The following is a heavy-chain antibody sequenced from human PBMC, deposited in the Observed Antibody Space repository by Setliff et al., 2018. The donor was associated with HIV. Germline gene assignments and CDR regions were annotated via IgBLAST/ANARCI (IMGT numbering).Heavy chain of an antibody. CDR1: GYSFTNYC. CDR2: IYPGDSTI. D-gene: IGHD2-21*02. CDR3: IRRRRAPGTADLESY. J-gene: IGHJ4*02. V-gene: IGHV5-51*01. Sequence: GESLKISCKASGYSFTNYCIGWVRQMPGKGLEWMGVIYPGDSTIRYGPSFQGQVTISADRSITTAYLQWSSLTASDTATYYCIRRRRAPGTADLESYWGQGTLVTVSS.